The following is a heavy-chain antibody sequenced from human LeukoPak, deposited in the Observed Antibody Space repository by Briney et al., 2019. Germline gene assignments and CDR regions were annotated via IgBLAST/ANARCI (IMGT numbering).Heavy chain of an antibody. CDR1: GGSFSGYY. CDR3: ARGIYGDYYFDH. Sequence: SETLSLTCAVYGGSFSGYYWSWIRQPPGKGLEWIGEIKHSGNTNYNPSLKSRVTIAVDTSKNQFSLKLRSVTAADTAMYYCARGIYGDYYFDHWGQGTLVTVSS. V-gene: IGHV4-34*01. CDR2: IKHSGNT. D-gene: IGHD4-17*01. J-gene: IGHJ4*02.